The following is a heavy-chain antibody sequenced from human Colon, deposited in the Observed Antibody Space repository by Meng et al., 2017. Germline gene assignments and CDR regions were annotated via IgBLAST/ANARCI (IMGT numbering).Heavy chain of an antibody. J-gene: IGHJ4*02. CDR1: GGSISSGDYY. Sequence: QVQLQESGPGLVQPSQTLSLTCTVSGGSISSGDYYWSWIRQPPGKGLEWIGYIYYSGSTNYNPSLKSRVTISVDKSKNQFSLKLSAVTAADTAVYYCARDSRWLESYYFDYWGQGTLVTVSS. CDR3: ARDSRWLESYYFDY. V-gene: IGHV4-30-4*01. CDR2: IYYSGST. D-gene: IGHD6-19*01.